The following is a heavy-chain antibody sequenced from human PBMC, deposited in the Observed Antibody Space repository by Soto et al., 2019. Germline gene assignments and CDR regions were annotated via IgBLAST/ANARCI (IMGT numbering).Heavy chain of an antibody. J-gene: IGHJ4*02. CDR1: GFTFSSYT. CDR3: AKPPDYNWNDY. D-gene: IGHD1-20*01. CDR2: VSGSGGST. V-gene: IGHV3-23*01. Sequence: EVQLLESGGGLVQPGGSLRLSCAASGFTFSSYTMSWVRQAPGKGLEWISAVSGSGGSTDYADSVKGRFTISRDNSKDTLYLQMNNLRAEDTAVYDCAKPPDYNWNDYWGQGTLVTVSS.